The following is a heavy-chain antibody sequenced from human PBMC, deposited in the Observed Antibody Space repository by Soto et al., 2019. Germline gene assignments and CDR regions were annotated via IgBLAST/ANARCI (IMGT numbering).Heavy chain of an antibody. D-gene: IGHD2-8*01. J-gene: IGHJ4*02. CDR3: ASGGLGYCTNGVCPTPLY. Sequence: QVQLVESGGGVVQPGRSLRLSCAASGFTFSSYAMHWVRQAPGKGLEWVAVISYDGSNKYYADSVMGRFTISRDNSKNTLYLQMNSLRAEDTAVYYCASGGLGYCTNGVCPTPLYWGQGTLVTVSS. CDR2: ISYDGSNK. V-gene: IGHV3-30-3*01. CDR1: GFTFSSYA.